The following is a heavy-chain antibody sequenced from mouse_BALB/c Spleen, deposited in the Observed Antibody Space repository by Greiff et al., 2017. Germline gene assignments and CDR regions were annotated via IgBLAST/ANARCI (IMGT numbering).Heavy chain of an antibody. CDR2: IDPSDSET. J-gene: IGHJ4*01. V-gene: IGHV1S127*01. CDR1: GYSFTSYW. Sequence: QVQLQQSGPQLVRPGASVKISCKASGYSFTSYWMHWVKQRPGQGLEWIGMIDPSDSETRLNQKFKDKATLTVDKSSSTAYMQLSSPTSEDSAVYYCARQPRYYDAMDYWGQGTSVTVSS. CDR3: ARQPRYYDAMDY.